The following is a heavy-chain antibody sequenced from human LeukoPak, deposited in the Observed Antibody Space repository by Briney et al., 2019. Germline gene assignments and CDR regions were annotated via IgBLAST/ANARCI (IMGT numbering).Heavy chain of an antibody. V-gene: IGHV3-64*01. CDR3: ARSHYYDSSGGNYFDY. J-gene: IGHJ4*02. CDR1: GFTFSSYA. Sequence: PGGSLRLSCAASGFTFSSYAMHWVRQAPGKGLEYVSAISSNGGSTYYANSVKGRFTISRDNSKNTLYLQMGSLRAEDMAVYYCARSHYYDSSGGNYFDYWGQGTLVTVSS. D-gene: IGHD3-22*01. CDR2: ISSNGGST.